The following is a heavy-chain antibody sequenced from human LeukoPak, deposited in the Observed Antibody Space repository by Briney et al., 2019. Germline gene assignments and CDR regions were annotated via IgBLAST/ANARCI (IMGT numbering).Heavy chain of an antibody. CDR2: ISAYNGNT. CDR3: ARVLINIVVVPAAILGTDDY. J-gene: IGHJ4*02. CDR1: GYTFTSYG. V-gene: IGHV1-18*01. Sequence: ASVTVSCKASGYTFTSYGISWVRQAPGQGLEWMGWISAYNGNTNYAQKLQGRVTMTTDTSTSTAYMELRSLRSDDTAVYYCARVLINIVVVPAAILGTDDYWGQGTLVTVSS. D-gene: IGHD2-2*02.